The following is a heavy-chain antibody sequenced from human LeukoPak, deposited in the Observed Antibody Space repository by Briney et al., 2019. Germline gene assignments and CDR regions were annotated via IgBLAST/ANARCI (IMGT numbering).Heavy chain of an antibody. CDR1: GFTVSSNY. CDR3: ARSGGRITMKAFDY. D-gene: IGHD3-22*01. V-gene: IGHV3-66*01. CDR2: IYSGGST. J-gene: IGHJ4*02. Sequence: GGSLRLSCAASGFTVSSNYMSWVRQAPGKGLEWVSVIYSGGSTYYADSVKGRFTISRDNSKNTLYLQMNSLRAEDTAVYYCARSGGRITMKAFDYWGQGTLVTVSS.